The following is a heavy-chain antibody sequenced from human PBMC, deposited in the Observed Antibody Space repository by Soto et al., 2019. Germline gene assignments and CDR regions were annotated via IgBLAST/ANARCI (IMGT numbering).Heavy chain of an antibody. V-gene: IGHV1-69*13. D-gene: IGHD3-22*01. J-gene: IGHJ3*02. CDR3: ARTMTMIVVKGAFDI. Sequence: SVKVSCKASGGTFSSYAISWVRQAPGQGLEWMGGIIPIFGTANYAQKFQGRVTITADESTSTAYMELSSLRSEDTAVYYCARTMTMIVVKGAFDIWGQGTMVTVS. CDR1: GGTFSSYA. CDR2: IIPIFGTA.